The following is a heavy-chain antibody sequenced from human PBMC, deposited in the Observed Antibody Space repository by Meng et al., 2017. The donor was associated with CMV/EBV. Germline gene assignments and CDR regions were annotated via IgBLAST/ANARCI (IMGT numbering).Heavy chain of an antibody. V-gene: IGHV3-7*01. Sequence: GGSLRLSCAVSGFTFSSYWMSWVRQAPGKGLEWVANIKQDGSEKYYVDSVKGRFTISRDNAKNSLYLQMNSLRAEDTAVYYCARDDSVVVVAAPFDPWGQGTLVTVSS. D-gene: IGHD2-15*01. CDR3: ARDDSVVVVAAPFDP. CDR2: IKQDGSEK. J-gene: IGHJ5*02. CDR1: GFTFSSYW.